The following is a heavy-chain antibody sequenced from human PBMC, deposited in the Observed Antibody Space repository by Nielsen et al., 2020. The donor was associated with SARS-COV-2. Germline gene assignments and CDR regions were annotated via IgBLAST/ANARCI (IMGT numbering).Heavy chain of an antibody. V-gene: IGHV4-59*01. CDR3: AREGSSGNNWFDP. CDR1: GGSISSYY. D-gene: IGHD3-22*01. CDR2: IYYTGST. J-gene: IGHJ5*02. Sequence: SETLSLTCSVSGGSISSYYWSWIRQPLGKGLEWIGFIYYTGSTNYNPSLKSRVTISLDTSKNQFSLKLSSVTAADTAVYYCAREGSSGNNWFDPWGQGTLVTVSS.